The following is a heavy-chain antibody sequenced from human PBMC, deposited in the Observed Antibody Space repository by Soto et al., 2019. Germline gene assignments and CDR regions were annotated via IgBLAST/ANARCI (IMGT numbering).Heavy chain of an antibody. Sequence: EVQLLESGGGLVQPGGSLRLSCAASGFTFSSYAMSWVRQAPGKGLEWVSAISGSGGSKYYADSVKGRFTISRDTSKNTLFRQMNSLRAEYTAVYYCSKDLTRTTVTTVNWGQGTLVTVSS. D-gene: IGHD4-17*01. J-gene: IGHJ4*02. V-gene: IGHV3-23*01. CDR3: SKDLTRTTVTTVN. CDR2: ISGSGGSK. CDR1: GFTFSSYA.